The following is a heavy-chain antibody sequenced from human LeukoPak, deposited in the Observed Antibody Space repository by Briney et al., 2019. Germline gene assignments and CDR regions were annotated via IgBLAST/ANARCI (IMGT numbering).Heavy chain of an antibody. D-gene: IGHD4-17*01. CDR3: AVTTSTTGYYYGIDV. CDR1: GFTFSSYW. V-gene: IGHV3-74*01. J-gene: IGHJ6*02. CDR2: INSDGSST. Sequence: GGSLRLSCAASGFTFSSYWMHWVRQAPGKGLVWVSRINSDGSSTSYADSVKGRFTISTDNSKNTLFLQMNSLRAEDTAVYYCAVTTSTTGYYYGIDVWGQGTAVTVSS.